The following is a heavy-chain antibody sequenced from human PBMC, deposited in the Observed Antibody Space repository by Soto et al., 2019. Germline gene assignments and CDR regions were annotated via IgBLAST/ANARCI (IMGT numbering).Heavy chain of an antibody. J-gene: IGHJ6*02. CDR3: ARDDSYGYLHYYGMDV. CDR1: GFTFSSYS. V-gene: IGHV3-21*01. Sequence: GGSLRLSCAASGFTFSSYSMNWVRQAPGKGLEWVSSISSSSYIYYADSVKDRVTISRDNAKNSLYLQMNSLRAEDTAVYYCARDDSYGYLHYYGMDVWGQGTTVTFSS. CDR2: ISSSSYI. D-gene: IGHD5-18*01.